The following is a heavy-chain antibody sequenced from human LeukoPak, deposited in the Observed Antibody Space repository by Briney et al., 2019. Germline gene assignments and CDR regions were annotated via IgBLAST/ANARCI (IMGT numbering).Heavy chain of an antibody. J-gene: IGHJ6*02. CDR2: IRGRGGTT. Sequence: PGGSLRLSCLASGFIFSNFAMHWVRQAPGKGLEYVPTIRGRGGTTDYADSLKGRFAISRDNSKDTLYLQISNLRPEDTAVYFCVRDSYGMDVWGQGTTVTVSS. CDR1: GFIFSNFA. CDR3: VRDSYGMDV. V-gene: IGHV3-64D*06.